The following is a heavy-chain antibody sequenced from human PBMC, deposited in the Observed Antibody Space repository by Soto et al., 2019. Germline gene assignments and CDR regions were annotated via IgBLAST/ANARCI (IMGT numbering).Heavy chain of an antibody. CDR2: FSPSGGSA. V-gene: IGHV1-46*01. CDR3: ASDGGGEWLWFDY. Sequence: QVQLVQSGAEVKKPGASVKVSCKTSGYTFTDYYMHWVRQAPGQGLEWMGVFSPSGGSATYAQKFQGRVTMTSDTSTRTVYMELSSLRSDDTAVYYCASDGGGEWLWFDYWGQGTLVTVSS. CDR1: GYTFTDYY. D-gene: IGHD3-16*01. J-gene: IGHJ4*02.